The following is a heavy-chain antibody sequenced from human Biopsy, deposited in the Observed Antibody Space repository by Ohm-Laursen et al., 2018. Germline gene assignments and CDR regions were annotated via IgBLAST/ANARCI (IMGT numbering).Heavy chain of an antibody. CDR2: IYYSGST. Sequence: SDTLSLTCTVSGGSIYNFFWSWIRQPPGKGLEWIGYIYYSGSTNYNPSLRSRATISVDRSKNQFSLELSSVTAADTAVYYCARVGAGAPSIDYFDYWGQGALVTVSS. CDR1: GGSIYNFF. D-gene: IGHD1-26*01. J-gene: IGHJ4*02. V-gene: IGHV4-59*07. CDR3: ARVGAGAPSIDYFDY.